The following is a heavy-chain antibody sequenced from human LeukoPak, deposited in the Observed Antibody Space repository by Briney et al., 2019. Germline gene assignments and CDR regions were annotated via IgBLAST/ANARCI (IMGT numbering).Heavy chain of an antibody. Sequence: GGSLRLSCAASGFTFSNYAMSWVRQAPGKGLEWVSAISGSGGTTYYADSVRGRFSISRDNSDNTLFLQMNSLRAEDTAVYYCAKTYGSSWYGLFDSWGQGTLVTVSS. J-gene: IGHJ4*02. D-gene: IGHD6-13*01. V-gene: IGHV3-23*01. CDR1: GFTFSNYA. CDR2: ISGSGGTT. CDR3: AKTYGSSWYGLFDS.